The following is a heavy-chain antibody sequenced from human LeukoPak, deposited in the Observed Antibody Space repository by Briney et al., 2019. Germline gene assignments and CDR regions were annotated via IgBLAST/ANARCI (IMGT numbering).Heavy chain of an antibody. V-gene: IGHV1-18*01. CDR2: INVYNGHT. D-gene: IGHD7-27*01. CDR1: GYIFTNYG. J-gene: IGHJ4*02. CDR3: AREVIWGSHFDY. Sequence: ASVKVSCKTSGYIFTNYGVSWVRQAPGQGLEWMGWINVYNGHTIYAQEFQGRVTLTTDTSTSTAHMDLRSLRSDDTAVYYCAREVIWGSHFDYWGQGTLVTVSS.